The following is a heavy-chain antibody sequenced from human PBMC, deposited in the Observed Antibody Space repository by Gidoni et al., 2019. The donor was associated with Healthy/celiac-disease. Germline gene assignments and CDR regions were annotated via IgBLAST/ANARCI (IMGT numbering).Heavy chain of an antibody. J-gene: IGHJ4*02. Sequence: QVQLQESGPGLVKPSETLSLTCTVSGGSISSYYWSWIRQPPGKGLEWIGYVYYSGTTNYNPSLKSRVTISVDTSKNQFSLKLSSVTAADTAVYYCARVDIAVAGSVTYYFDYWGQGTLVTVSS. CDR1: GGSISSYY. D-gene: IGHD6-19*01. V-gene: IGHV4-59*08. CDR2: VYYSGTT. CDR3: ARVDIAVAGSVTYYFDY.